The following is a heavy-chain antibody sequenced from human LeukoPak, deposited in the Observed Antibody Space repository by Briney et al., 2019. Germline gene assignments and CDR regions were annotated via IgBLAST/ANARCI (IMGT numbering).Heavy chain of an antibody. CDR2: ISAYNGNT. Sequence: ASVRVSCKAPGYTFTSYGISWVRQAPGQGLEWMGWISAYNGNTNYAQKLQGRVTMTTDTSTSTAYMELRSLRSDDTAVYYCARAEVRHRIAAAGTGGWFDPWGQGTLVTVSS. CDR3: ARAEVRHRIAAAGTGGWFDP. CDR1: GYTFTSYG. J-gene: IGHJ5*02. V-gene: IGHV1-18*01. D-gene: IGHD6-13*01.